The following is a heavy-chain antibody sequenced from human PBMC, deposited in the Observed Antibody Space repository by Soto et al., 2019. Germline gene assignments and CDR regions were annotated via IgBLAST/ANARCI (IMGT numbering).Heavy chain of an antibody. CDR3: ARQVSVVVGATIDY. Sequence: QLQLQESGPGLVKPSETLSLTCTVSGGSISSSSYYWGWIRQPPEKGLEWIGSIYYSGSTYYNPSLKSRVTISVDTSKNQFSLKLSSVTAADTAVYYCARQVSVVVGATIDYWGQGTLVTVSS. CDR1: GGSISSSSYY. V-gene: IGHV4-39*01. CDR2: IYYSGST. J-gene: IGHJ4*02. D-gene: IGHD1-26*01.